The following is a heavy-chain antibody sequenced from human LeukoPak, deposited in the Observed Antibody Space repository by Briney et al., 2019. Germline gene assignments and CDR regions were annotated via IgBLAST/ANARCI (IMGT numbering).Heavy chain of an antibody. D-gene: IGHD2-2*01. Sequence: AVKVSCKASGCTFSSYAISWVRQAPGQGLEWMGRIIPILGISNYAQKFQGRVTITADKSTGTAYMELSRLRCEDTAVYSCVRRREEGCSSTSCYFTSYDPWGRGTLVTVSS. CDR2: IIPILGIS. V-gene: IGHV1-69*04. CDR3: VRRREEGCSSTSCYFTSYDP. J-gene: IGHJ5*02. CDR1: GCTFSSYA.